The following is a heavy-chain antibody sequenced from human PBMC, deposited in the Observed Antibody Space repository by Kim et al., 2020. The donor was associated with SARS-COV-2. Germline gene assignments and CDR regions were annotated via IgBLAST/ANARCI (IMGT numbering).Heavy chain of an antibody. J-gene: IGHJ4*02. CDR3: AKVESGNACGI. Sequence: KYYVDSVKGRFTISRDNTKNSLYLQMDSLRAEDTALYYCAKVESGNACGIWGQGALVTVSS. CDR2: K. V-gene: IGHV3-7*03. D-gene: IGHD6-25*01.